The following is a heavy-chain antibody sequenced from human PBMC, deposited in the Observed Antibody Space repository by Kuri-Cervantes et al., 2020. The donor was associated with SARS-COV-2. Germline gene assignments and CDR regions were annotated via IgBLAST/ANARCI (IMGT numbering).Heavy chain of an antibody. CDR1: GGSISSYY. Sequence: SETLSLTCTVSGGSISSYYWSWIRQPPGKGLEWIGSIYYSGSTYYNPSLKSRVTISVDTSKNQFSLKLSSVTAADTAVYYCASSDWAFDIWGQGTMVTVSS. D-gene: IGHD5-12*01. CDR3: ASSDWAFDI. J-gene: IGHJ3*02. V-gene: IGHV4-59*05. CDR2: IYYSGST.